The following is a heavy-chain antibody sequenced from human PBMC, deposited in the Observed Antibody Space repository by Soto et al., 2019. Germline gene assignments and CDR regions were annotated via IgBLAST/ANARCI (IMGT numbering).Heavy chain of an antibody. CDR2: IYYSGST. J-gene: IGHJ4*02. CDR1: DGSISSGGYY. V-gene: IGHV4-31*03. Sequence: LSLTCTVSDGSISSGGYYWSWIRQHPGKGLEWIGYIYYSGSTYYNPSLKSRVTISVDTSKNQFSLKLSSVTAADTAVYYCARDRAGHGSSDSYYFDYWGQGTLVTVSS. CDR3: ARDRAGHGSSDSYYFDY. D-gene: IGHD6-6*01.